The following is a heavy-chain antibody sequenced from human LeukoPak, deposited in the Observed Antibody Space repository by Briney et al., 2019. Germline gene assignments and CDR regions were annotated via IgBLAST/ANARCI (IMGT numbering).Heavy chain of an antibody. Sequence: KPSETLSLTCTVSGGSISSYYWSWIRQPPGKGLEWIGYIYYSGSTNYNPSLKSRVTISVDTSKNQFSLKLSSVTAADTAVYYCARELYYYDSSGYYDYWGRGSLVTVSS. CDR2: IYYSGST. CDR3: ARELYYYDSSGYYDY. V-gene: IGHV4-59*01. D-gene: IGHD3-22*01. J-gene: IGHJ4*02. CDR1: GGSISSYY.